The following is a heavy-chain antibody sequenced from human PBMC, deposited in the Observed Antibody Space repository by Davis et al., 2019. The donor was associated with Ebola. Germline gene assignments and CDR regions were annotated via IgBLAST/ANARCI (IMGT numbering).Heavy chain of an antibody. CDR3: TKGSGTYD. CDR2: IKSKSDGGTT. Sequence: GESLKISCTASGFTVSSNHMSWVRQAPGKGLEWVGRIKSKSDGGTTHYGARVKGRFTISRDDSKNTVYLQMNSLKTEDTGLYYCTKGSGTYDWGQGALVTVSP. J-gene: IGHJ4*02. D-gene: IGHD6-25*01. CDR1: GFTVSSNH. V-gene: IGHV3-15*06.